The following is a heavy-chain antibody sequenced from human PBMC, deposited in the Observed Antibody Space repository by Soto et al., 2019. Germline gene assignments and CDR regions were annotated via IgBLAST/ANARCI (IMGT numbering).Heavy chain of an antibody. CDR1: GGSISRGGYS. V-gene: IGHV4-30-2*01. Sequence: PSETLSLTCVVSGGSISRGGYSWSWMRQPPGKGLEWIGYIYHSGSTYYNPSLKSRVTISVDRSMNQFSLTVTSVTAADTDVYVHATVLGYCCGIYSSDAFHSYGQGTMVTVSS. CDR2: IYHSGST. CDR3: ATVLGYCCGIYSSDAFHS. D-gene: IGHD2-15*01. J-gene: IGHJ3*02.